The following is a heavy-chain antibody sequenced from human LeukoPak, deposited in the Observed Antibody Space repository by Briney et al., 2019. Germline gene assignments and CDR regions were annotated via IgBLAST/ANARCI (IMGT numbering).Heavy chain of an antibody. J-gene: IGHJ4*02. Sequence: PGGSLRLSCAASGFTFDDYAMHWVRQAPGKCLEWVSGISWNSGSIGYADSVKGRFTISRDNAKNSLYLQMNSLRAEDMALYYCAKPPGRGYNGYDSPYFDYWGQGTLVTVSS. CDR1: GFTFDDYA. D-gene: IGHD5-12*01. CDR2: ISWNSGSI. V-gene: IGHV3-9*03. CDR3: AKPPGRGYNGYDSPYFDY.